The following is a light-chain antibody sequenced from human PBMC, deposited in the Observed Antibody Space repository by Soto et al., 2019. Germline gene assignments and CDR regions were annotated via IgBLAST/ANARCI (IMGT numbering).Light chain of an antibody. J-gene: IGLJ2*01. CDR3: QAWDSSTAGAV. V-gene: IGLV3-1*01. Sequence: SYELTQPPSVSVSPGQTASITCSGDKLGDKYACWYQQKPGQSPMLVIYQDSKRPSGIPERFSGSNSGNTATLTISGTQAMDEADYYCQAWDSSTAGAVFGGGTKLTVL. CDR1: KLGDKY. CDR2: QDS.